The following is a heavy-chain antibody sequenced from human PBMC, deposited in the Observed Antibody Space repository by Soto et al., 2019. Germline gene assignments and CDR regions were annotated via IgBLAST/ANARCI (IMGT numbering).Heavy chain of an antibody. CDR1: GGTFSSYT. D-gene: IGHD5-12*01. CDR3: ARDSDSGYDSIDAFDI. CDR2: IIPILGIA. V-gene: IGHV1-69*04. Sequence: GASVKVSCKASGGTFSSYTISWVRQAPGQGLEWMGRIIPILGIANYAQKFQGRVTITADKSTSTAYMELSSLRSEDTAVYYCARDSDSGYDSIDAFDIWGQGTMVTVSS. J-gene: IGHJ3*02.